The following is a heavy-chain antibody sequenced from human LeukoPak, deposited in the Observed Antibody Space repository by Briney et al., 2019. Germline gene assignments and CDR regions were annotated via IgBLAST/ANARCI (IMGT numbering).Heavy chain of an antibody. CDR3: ARYSSHWSFDS. Sequence: GGSLRLSCAASGFTFSDYSMNWVRQAPGKGLEWISYISSNSSKTYYADSVKGRFTISRDDAKSSLYLQMNSLRAEDTAVYYCARYSSHWSFDSWGQGTLVTVSS. J-gene: IGHJ4*02. CDR2: ISSNSSKT. CDR1: GFTFSDYS. V-gene: IGHV3-48*01. D-gene: IGHD6-19*01.